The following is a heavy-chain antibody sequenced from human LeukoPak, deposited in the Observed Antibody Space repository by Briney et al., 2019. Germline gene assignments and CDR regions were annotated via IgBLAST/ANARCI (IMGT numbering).Heavy chain of an antibody. CDR1: GDSVSSNSAA. Sequence: SQTLSLTCAISGDSVSSNSAAWNWIRQSPSRGLEWLGRTYYRSKWYNDYAVSVKSRMTINPDTSKNQFSLQLNSVTPEDTAVYYCARDPLGPTVFGDAVWFDPWGRGTLVTVSS. V-gene: IGHV6-1*01. CDR2: TYYRSKWYN. CDR3: ARDPLGPTVFGDAVWFDP. D-gene: IGHD3-10*01. J-gene: IGHJ5*02.